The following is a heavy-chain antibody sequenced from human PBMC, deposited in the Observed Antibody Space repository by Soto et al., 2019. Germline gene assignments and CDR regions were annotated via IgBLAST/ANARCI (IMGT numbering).Heavy chain of an antibody. CDR2: IKSKTDGGTT. J-gene: IGHJ3*02. D-gene: IGHD6-19*01. CDR1: GFTFSNAW. V-gene: IGHV3-15*01. CDR3: TTIGGWYRDAFDI. Sequence: EVQLVESGRGLVKPGGSLRLSCAASGFTFSNAWMSWVRQAPGKGLEWVGRIKSKTDGGTTDYAAPVKGRFTISRDDSKNTLYLQMNSLKTEDTAVYYCTTIGGWYRDAFDIWGQGTMVTVSS.